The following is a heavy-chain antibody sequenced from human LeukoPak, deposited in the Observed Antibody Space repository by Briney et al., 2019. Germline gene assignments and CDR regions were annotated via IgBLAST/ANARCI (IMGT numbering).Heavy chain of an antibody. J-gene: IGHJ4*02. CDR1: GFTVSSNY. D-gene: IGHD6-6*01. Sequence: GGSLRLSCAASGFTVSSNYMSWVRQAPGKGLEWVAFIRYDGSNKYYADSVKGRFTISRDNSKNTLYLQINSLRAEDTAVYYCAKDFEYSSSQTAFDYWGQGTLVTVSS. CDR3: AKDFEYSSSQTAFDY. CDR2: IRYDGSNK. V-gene: IGHV3-30*02.